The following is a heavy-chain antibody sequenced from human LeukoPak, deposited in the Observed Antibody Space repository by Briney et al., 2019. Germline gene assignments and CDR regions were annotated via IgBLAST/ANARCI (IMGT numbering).Heavy chain of an antibody. J-gene: IGHJ4*02. Sequence: GGSLRLSCAASGFTFSSYGMHWVRQAPGKGLEWVAVISYDGSNKYYADSVKGRFTISRDNSKNTLYLQMNSLRAEDTAVYYCAGRVHYYDTSGYSYYFDYWGQGTLVTVSS. D-gene: IGHD3-22*01. CDR2: ISYDGSNK. CDR3: AGRVHYYDTSGYSYYFDY. CDR1: GFTFSSYG. V-gene: IGHV3-30*03.